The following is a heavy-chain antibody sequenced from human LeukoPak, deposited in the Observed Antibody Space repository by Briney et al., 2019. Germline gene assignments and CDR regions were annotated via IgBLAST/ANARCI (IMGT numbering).Heavy chain of an antibody. Sequence: GGSLRLSCAASGFTFGSFSMTWVRQAPGKGLEWVSTISSSGTYIYYADSVKGRFTISRDNAKNSLYLQMNSLRAEDTAVYYCAIDPGRSGGSCYSDYWGQGTLVTVSS. CDR1: GFTFGSFS. V-gene: IGHV3-21*01. CDR2: ISSSGTYI. CDR3: AIDPGRSGGSCYSDY. D-gene: IGHD2-15*01. J-gene: IGHJ4*02.